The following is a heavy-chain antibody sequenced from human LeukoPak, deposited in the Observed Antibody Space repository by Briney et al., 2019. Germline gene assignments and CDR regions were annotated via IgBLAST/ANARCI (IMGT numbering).Heavy chain of an antibody. J-gene: IGHJ4*02. D-gene: IGHD5-24*01. CDR1: GYTLTELS. V-gene: IGHV1-24*01. CDR2: FDPKDGDT. CDR3: AREEMATRSPRDY. Sequence: ASVKVSCKVSGYTLTELSVHWVRQAPGKGLEWMGSFDPKDGDTIYAQKFQGRVTMTRDMSTSTVYMELSSLRSEDTAVYYCAREEMATRSPRDYWGQGTLVTVSS.